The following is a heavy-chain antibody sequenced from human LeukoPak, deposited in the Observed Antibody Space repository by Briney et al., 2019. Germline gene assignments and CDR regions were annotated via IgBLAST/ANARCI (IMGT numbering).Heavy chain of an antibody. CDR3: ARDRSGILGYYYSGMDV. CDR1: GYTFTGYH. V-gene: IGHV1-2*06. J-gene: IGHJ6*02. D-gene: IGHD3-10*01. Sequence: GASVKVSCKASGYTFTGYHVHWVRQAPGQGLEWMGRINPNSGVTNYAQKFQGRVTMTRHTSITTAHMELSRLRSDDTAVYYCARDRSGILGYYYSGMDVWGQGTTVTVSS. CDR2: INPNSGVT.